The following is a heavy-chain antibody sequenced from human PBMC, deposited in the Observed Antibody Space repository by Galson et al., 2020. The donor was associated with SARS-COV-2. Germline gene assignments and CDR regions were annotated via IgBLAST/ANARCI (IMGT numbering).Heavy chain of an antibody. CDR1: GYTFTSYA. CDR3: ARGGGYCSGGSCPSYYMDV. CDR2: INAGNGNT. V-gene: IGHV1-3*01. J-gene: IGHJ6*03. D-gene: IGHD2-15*01. Sequence: ASVKVSCKASGYTFTSYAMHWVRQAPGQRLEWMGWINAGNGNTKYSQKFQGRVTITRDTSASTAYMELSSLRSEDTAVYYCARGGGYCSGGSCPSYYMDVWAKGPRSPSP.